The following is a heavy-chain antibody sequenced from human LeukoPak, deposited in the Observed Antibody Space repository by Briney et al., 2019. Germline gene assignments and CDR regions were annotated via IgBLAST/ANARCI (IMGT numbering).Heavy chain of an antibody. J-gene: IGHJ4*02. D-gene: IGHD3-22*01. CDR1: GFTFSSYA. V-gene: IGHV3-23*01. CDR3: AKDGDDSSEDFHFAY. Sequence: GGSLRLSCAASGFTFSSYAMSWVRQAPGKGLKWVSAISGSGGSTYYADSVKGRFTISRDNSKNTLYLQMNSLRAEDTAVYYCAKDGDDSSEDFHFAYWGQGTLVTVSS. CDR2: ISGSGGST.